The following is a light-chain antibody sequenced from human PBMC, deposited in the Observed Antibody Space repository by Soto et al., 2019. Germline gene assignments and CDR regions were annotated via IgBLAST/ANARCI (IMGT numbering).Light chain of an antibody. CDR2: WAS. V-gene: IGKV4-1*01. J-gene: IGKJ1*01. Sequence: DIVMTQSPDSLAVSLGERATVHYKSSQSLLYSSNNKNYLAWYQQKPGQPPKLLIYWASTREAGVPDRFSGSGSGADFTLTIRSLQAEDVAVYYCQQYYNTPWTFGQGTKVEIK. CDR3: QQYYNTPWT. CDR1: QSLLYSSNNKNY.